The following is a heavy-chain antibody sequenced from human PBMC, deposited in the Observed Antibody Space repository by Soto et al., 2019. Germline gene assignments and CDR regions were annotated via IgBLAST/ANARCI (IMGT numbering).Heavy chain of an antibody. J-gene: IGHJ2*01. CDR1: GFTFSSYS. D-gene: IGHD6-19*01. CDR2: ICNSGSNK. V-gene: IGHV3-33*08. CDR3: ARDIAVAVSNWYFDL. Sequence: GGSLRLSCAASGFTFSSYSMNWVRQAPGKGLEWVSVICNSGSNKYYADSVKGRFTISRDNSKNTLSLQMNSLRAEDTAVYYCARDIAVAVSNWYFDLWGRGTLVTVSS.